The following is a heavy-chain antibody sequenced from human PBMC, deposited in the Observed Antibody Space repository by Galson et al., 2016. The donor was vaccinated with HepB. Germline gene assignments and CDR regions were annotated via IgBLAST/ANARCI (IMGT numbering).Heavy chain of an antibody. CDR3: ARDQGFGSGAFDV. V-gene: IGHV1-3*01. CDR1: GYTFTSHS. CDR2: INPVNGNR. Sequence: SVKVSCKASGYTFTSHSVQWVRQAPGQSLEWMAWINPVNGNRKYSQKLEGRVTITRDTSANTVFMELSGLRHEDTAVYYCARDQGFGSGAFDVWGQGTMVIVSS. J-gene: IGHJ3*01. D-gene: IGHD3-10*01.